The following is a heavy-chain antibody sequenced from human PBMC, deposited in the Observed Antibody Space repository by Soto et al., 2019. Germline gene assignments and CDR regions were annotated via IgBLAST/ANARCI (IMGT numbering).Heavy chain of an antibody. CDR3: AKGTSSWLLFDY. D-gene: IGHD6-13*01. J-gene: IGHJ4*02. CDR2: ISYDGSNK. Sequence: GGSLRLSCAASGFTFSSYGMHWVRQAPGKGLEWVAVISYDGSNKYYADSVKGRFTISRDNSKNTLYLQMNSLRAEDTAVYYCAKGTSSWLLFDYWGQGTLVTVSS. V-gene: IGHV3-30*18. CDR1: GFTFSSYG.